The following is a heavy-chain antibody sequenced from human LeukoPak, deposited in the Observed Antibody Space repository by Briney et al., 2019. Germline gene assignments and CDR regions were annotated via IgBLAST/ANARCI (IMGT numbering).Heavy chain of an antibody. CDR2: IYPRDGST. CDR1: GYTFTSNY. CDR3: ARDQEGFDY. J-gene: IGHJ4*02. Sequence: ASVKASCKASGYTFTSNYIHWVRQAPGQGLEWMGMIYPRDGSTSYAQKFQGRVTVTRDTSTSTVHMELSGLRSEDTAVYYCARDQEGFDYWGQGPLVTVSS. V-gene: IGHV1-46*01.